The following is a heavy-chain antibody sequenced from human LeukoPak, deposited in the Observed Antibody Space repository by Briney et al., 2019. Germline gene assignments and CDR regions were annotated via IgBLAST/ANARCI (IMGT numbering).Heavy chain of an antibody. J-gene: IGHJ4*02. D-gene: IGHD4-17*01. CDR1: GYTITRYH. V-gene: IGHV1-46*01. Sequence: ASVKVSCKASGYTITRYHMHWVRQAPGQGLEWMGIINPSGGSTSYAQKFQGRVTMTRDTSTSTVYMELSSLRSEGTAVYYCARDSGGPSHDYGDYGQDEDYWGQGTLVTVSS. CDR3: ARDSGGPSHDYGDYGQDEDY. CDR2: INPSGGST.